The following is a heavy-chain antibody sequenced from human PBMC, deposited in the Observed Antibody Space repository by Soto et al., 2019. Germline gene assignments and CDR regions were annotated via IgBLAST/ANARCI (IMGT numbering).Heavy chain of an antibody. J-gene: IGHJ2*01. D-gene: IGHD4-17*01. CDR1: GFSLSTSGVG. CDR3: AHPKDYGDHARLGWYFDL. CDR2: IYWDDDK. Sequence: QITLKESGPTLVKPTQTLTLTCTFSGFSLSTSGVGVGWIRQPPGTALESLALIYWDDDKRFSPSLKNRLTITKDTSKNQVVLTLTNVDPVDTATYYCAHPKDYGDHARLGWYFDLWGRGTLVTVSS. V-gene: IGHV2-5*02.